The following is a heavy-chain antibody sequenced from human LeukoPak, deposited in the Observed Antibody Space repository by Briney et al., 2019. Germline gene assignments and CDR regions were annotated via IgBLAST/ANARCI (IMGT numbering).Heavy chain of an antibody. CDR1: GYTLTELS. D-gene: IGHD2-2*01. Sequence: ASVKVSCKVSGYTLTELSMHWVRQAPGKGLEWMGGFDPEDGETIYAQKFQGRVTMTEDTSTDTAYMELSSLRSEDTAVYYCATDQPPSSTSCYWHWGQGTWSPSPQ. V-gene: IGHV1-24*01. J-gene: IGHJ1*01. CDR2: FDPEDGET. CDR3: ATDQPPSSTSCYWH.